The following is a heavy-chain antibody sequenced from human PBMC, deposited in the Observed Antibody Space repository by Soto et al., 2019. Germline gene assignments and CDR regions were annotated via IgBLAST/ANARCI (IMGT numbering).Heavy chain of an antibody. J-gene: IGHJ6*02. CDR3: AIHNGTTTGMDV. CDR2: IYPGDSDT. V-gene: IGHV5-51*01. Sequence: GEALTISGEGSGGKETTSSIAWMRQMPGKGLEWMGIIYPGDSDTRYSPSFQGQVTMSADKSISTAYLQWSSLKASDTAIYYCAIHNGTTTGMDVWGQGNSVTVSS. D-gene: IGHD1-7*01. CDR1: GGKETTSS.